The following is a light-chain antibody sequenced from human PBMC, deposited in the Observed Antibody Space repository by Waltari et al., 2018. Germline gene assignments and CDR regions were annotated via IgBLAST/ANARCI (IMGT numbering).Light chain of an antibody. CDR2: DAS. CDR3: QQRANWPPT. CDR1: QSVSNS. J-gene: IGKJ4*01. V-gene: IGKV3-11*01. Sequence: EIVLTQSPVTLSLSPGERATLSCRASQSVSNSLAWYQQKPGQAPRLLIYDASHRATGIPARFSGSGSGTDFTLTISSLEAEDFAVYYCQQRANWPPTFGGGTKAEIK.